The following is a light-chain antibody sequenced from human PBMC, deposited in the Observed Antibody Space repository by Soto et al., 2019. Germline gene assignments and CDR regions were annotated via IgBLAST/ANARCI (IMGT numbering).Light chain of an antibody. V-gene: IGKV3-20*01. J-gene: IGKJ5*01. CDR3: QQYVSPPIT. Sequence: PGERATLSCRAAQSVGTRLGWYQQKPGQAPRLLIYGASTRATGIPVRFSGSGSGTDFTLTISRLEPEDFAVYYCQQYVSPPITFGQGTRLEI. CDR1: QSVGTR. CDR2: GAS.